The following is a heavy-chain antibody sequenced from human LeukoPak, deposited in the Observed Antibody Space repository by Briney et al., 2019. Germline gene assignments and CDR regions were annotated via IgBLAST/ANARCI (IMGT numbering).Heavy chain of an antibody. V-gene: IGHV3-30-3*01. D-gene: IGHD5-24*01. Sequence: PGGPLRLSCAASGFTFSSYAMHWDRQAPGKGLEWVAVISYDGSNKYYADSVKGRFTISRDNSKNTLYLQMNSLRAEDTAVYYCARDQSRATQVLNYYYGMDVWGQGTTVTVSS. CDR2: ISYDGSNK. CDR3: ARDQSRATQVLNYYYGMDV. J-gene: IGHJ6*02. CDR1: GFTFSSYA.